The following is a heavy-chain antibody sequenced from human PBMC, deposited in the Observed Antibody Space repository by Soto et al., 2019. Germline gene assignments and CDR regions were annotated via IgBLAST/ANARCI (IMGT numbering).Heavy chain of an antibody. V-gene: IGHV3-33*01. CDR1: GFSFSSYG. Sequence: QVQLVESGGGVVQPGRSLRLSCAPSGFSFSSYGMHWVRQAPGKGLEWVAVIWHDGSNNYYADSVKGRFTISRDNSKNKLYLQMNSLRAEDTAVYYCARGPRMGRGSNITGYFDYWGQGTLVTVSS. CDR3: ARGPRMGRGSNITGYFDY. J-gene: IGHJ4*02. CDR2: IWHDGSNN. D-gene: IGHD3-10*01.